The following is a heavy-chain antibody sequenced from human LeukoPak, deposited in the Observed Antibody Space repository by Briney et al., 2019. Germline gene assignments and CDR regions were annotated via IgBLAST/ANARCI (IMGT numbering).Heavy chain of an antibody. J-gene: IGHJ4*02. CDR3: ARLAVSSWYHEVLLGRDY. V-gene: IGHV4-39*01. CDR2: FYYSGST. CDR1: GGSISSRPYC. Sequence: SETLSLTCTVSGGSISSRPYCWGWIRQPPGKGLEWLGNFYYSGSTYYKPSLKSRVTISVDTSKNQISLKLSSVTAADTAVYYCARLAVSSWYHEVLLGRDYWGQGTLVTVSS. D-gene: IGHD6-13*01.